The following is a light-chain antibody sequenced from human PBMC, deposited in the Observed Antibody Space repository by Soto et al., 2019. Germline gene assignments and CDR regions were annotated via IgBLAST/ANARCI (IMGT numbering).Light chain of an antibody. J-gene: IGKJ1*01. V-gene: IGKV3-20*01. CDR1: QSVSSNS. Sequence: QGAASMTLSPGESATLSCRTSQSVSSNSLAWHQQKPGQAPRLLMYAASSRAAGIPDRFSGSGSGTDFTLTIISLEPDDLPVYYCDQYGSSQPSGQLANADIK. CDR2: AAS. CDR3: DQYGSSQP.